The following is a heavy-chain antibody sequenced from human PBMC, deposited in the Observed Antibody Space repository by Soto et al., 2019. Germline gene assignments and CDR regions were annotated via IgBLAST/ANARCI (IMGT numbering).Heavy chain of an antibody. V-gene: IGHV3-30-3*01. Sequence: QVQLVESGGGVVQPGRSLRLSCAASGFTFSSYAMHWVRQAPGKGLEWVAVISYDGSNKYYADSVKGRFTISRDNSKNTLYLQMNSLRAEDTAVYYCARTKIRAWTLGLGIAVAGLFLGGMDVWGQGTTVTVSS. CDR1: GFTFSSYA. J-gene: IGHJ6*02. D-gene: IGHD6-19*01. CDR2: ISYDGSNK. CDR3: ARTKIRAWTLGLGIAVAGLFLGGMDV.